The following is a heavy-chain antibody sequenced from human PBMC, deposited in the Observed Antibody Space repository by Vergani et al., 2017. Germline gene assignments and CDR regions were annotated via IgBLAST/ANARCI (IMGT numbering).Heavy chain of an antibody. V-gene: IGHV4-39*01. Sequence: QLQLQESGPELVKPSETLSLTCTVSGGSISSSSYYWGWIRQPPGKGLVWIGSIYYSGRTYYNPSLKSRVTISVDTSKNQFSLKLSSVTAADTAVYYCASPLLVISLHAFDIWGQGTMVTVSS. CDR1: GGSISSSSYY. D-gene: IGHD2-21*01. CDR2: IYYSGRT. J-gene: IGHJ3*02. CDR3: ASPLLVISLHAFDI.